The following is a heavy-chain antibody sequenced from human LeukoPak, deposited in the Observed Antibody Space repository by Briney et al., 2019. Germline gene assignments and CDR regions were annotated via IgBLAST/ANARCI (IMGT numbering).Heavy chain of an antibody. CDR2: IIPILGIA. CDR1: GGTFSSYA. V-gene: IGHV1-69*04. D-gene: IGHD4-23*01. J-gene: IGHJ4*02. CDR3: ARGERSTVVYFDY. Sequence: GASVKVSCKAPGGTFSSYAISWVRQAPGQGLEWMGRIIPILGIANYAQKFRGRVTITADKSTSTAYMELSSLRSEDTAVYYCARGERSTVVYFDYWGQGTLVTVSS.